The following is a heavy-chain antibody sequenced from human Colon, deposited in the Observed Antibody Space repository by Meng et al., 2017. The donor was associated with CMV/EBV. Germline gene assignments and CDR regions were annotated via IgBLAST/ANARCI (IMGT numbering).Heavy chain of an antibody. CDR2: INPNSGGT. CDR1: GYTFTGYF. Sequence: QGQLGRAGGEVKKPGASVKVSCKASGYTFTGYFMYWVRQAPGQGLEWMGSINPNSGGTNYAQKFQGRVTMTRDTSINTAYMELSRLRSDDTAVYYCATVSGGDFDYWGQGTLVTVSS. CDR3: ATVSGGDFDY. V-gene: IGHV1-2*02. D-gene: IGHD1-26*01. J-gene: IGHJ4*02.